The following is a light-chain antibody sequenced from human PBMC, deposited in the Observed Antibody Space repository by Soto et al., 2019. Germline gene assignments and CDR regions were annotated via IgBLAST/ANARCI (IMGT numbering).Light chain of an antibody. CDR2: DVS. CDR1: SSVVRDYNF. V-gene: IGLV2-11*01. Sequence: QYALTQPRSLSGSPGQSVTISCTGPSSVVRDYNFVSWYQQHPGKAPKLMIYDVSKRPSGVPDRFSGSKSGNTASLTISGLQAEDEADYYCCSYVGTYTYVFGTGTKVTVL. CDR3: CSYVGTYTYV. J-gene: IGLJ1*01.